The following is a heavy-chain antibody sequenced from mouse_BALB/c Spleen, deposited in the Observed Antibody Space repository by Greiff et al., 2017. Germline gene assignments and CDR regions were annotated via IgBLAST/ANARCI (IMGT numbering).Heavy chain of an antibody. J-gene: IGHJ4*01. CDR1: GFNIKDTY. D-gene: IGHD2-4*01. Sequence: VQLKQSGAELVKPGASVKLSCTASGFNIKDTYMHWVKQRPEQGLEWIGRIDPANGNTKYDPKFQGKATITADTYSNTAYLQLSSLTSEDTAVYYCASPMITTGYYAMDYWGQGTSVTVSS. CDR3: ASPMITTGYYAMDY. CDR2: IDPANGNT. V-gene: IGHV14-3*02.